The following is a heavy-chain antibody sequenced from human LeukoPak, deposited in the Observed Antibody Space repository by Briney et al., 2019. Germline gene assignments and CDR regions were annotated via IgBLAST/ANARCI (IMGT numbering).Heavy chain of an antibody. CDR2: IYYSGST. J-gene: IGHJ5*02. V-gene: IGHV4-31*03. CDR3: ARGTLEGIYGDNTWFDP. D-gene: IGHD4-17*01. CDR1: GGSISSGGYY. Sequence: PSQTLSLTCTVSGGSISSGGYYWSWIRQHPGKGLEWIGYIYYSGSTYYNPSLKSRVTISVDTSKNQFSLKLSSVTAADTAVYYCARGTLEGIYGDNTWFDPWGQGTLVTVSS.